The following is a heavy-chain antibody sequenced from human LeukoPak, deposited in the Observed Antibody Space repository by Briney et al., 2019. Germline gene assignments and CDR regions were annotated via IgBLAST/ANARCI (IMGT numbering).Heavy chain of an antibody. V-gene: IGHV1-18*01. CDR2: ISAYNGNT. D-gene: IGHD6-13*01. CDR3: ARDEVAAAHLPLDY. J-gene: IGHJ4*02. Sequence: ASVKVSCKASGYTFTSYGISWVRQAPGQGLEWMGWISAYNGNTNYAQKLQGRVTMTTDTSTSTAYMELRSLSSDDTAVYYCARDEVAAAHLPLDYWGQGTLVTVSS. CDR1: GYTFTSYG.